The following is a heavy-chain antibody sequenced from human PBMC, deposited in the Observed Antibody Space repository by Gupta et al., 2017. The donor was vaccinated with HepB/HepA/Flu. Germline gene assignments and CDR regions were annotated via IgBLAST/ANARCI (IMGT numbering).Heavy chain of an antibody. CDR2: VSGDGTET. CDR3: AKGGHYSSFDI. V-gene: IGHV3-23*01. J-gene: IGHJ3*02. D-gene: IGHD4-11*01. CDR1: GITFRNYA. Sequence: EVQLLDSGGGLVQPGGSLSLSCAASGITFRNYAMTWVRQPPGKGLEWLSTVSGDGTETFYADSVKGQFTISRDNSKDTHYLQMNGLRAEDTAIYYCAKGGHYSSFDIWGQGTMVTVSS.